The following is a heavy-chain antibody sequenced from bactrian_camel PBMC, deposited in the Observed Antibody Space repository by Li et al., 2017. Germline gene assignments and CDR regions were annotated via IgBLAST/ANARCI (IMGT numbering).Heavy chain of an antibody. CDR3: AARGPYCYTKLSVRDFTYWGQGTAY. V-gene: IGHV3S31*01. CDR2: MFIGSGFS. D-gene: IGHD1*01. CDR1: GFTSATKYNNKA. Sequence: VQLVESGGGLVRPGGSLRLSCAASGFTSATKYNNKAVGWFRQAPGKEREGVAVMFIGSGFSFYADSVKGRFTISQDNAKNTVYLQMNSLKPEDTAMYYCAARGPYCYTKLSVRDFTYWGQGTAYRGQGTQVTVS. J-gene: IGHJ4*01.